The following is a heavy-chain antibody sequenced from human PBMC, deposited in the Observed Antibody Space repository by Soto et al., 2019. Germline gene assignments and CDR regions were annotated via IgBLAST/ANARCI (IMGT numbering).Heavy chain of an antibody. Sequence: SVKAPSKASGYTFPGSYMKWVRQAPGQGLKWMGWINPNSGGTNYAQKFQGWVTMTRDTSISTAYMELSRLRSDDTAVYYCARGGGRRMLWFGETNYYYYVMDVWGQGTTVTVSS. D-gene: IGHD3-10*01. J-gene: IGHJ6*02. CDR2: INPNSGGT. CDR1: GYTFPGSY. V-gene: IGHV1-2*04. CDR3: ARGGGRRMLWFGETNYYYYVMDV.